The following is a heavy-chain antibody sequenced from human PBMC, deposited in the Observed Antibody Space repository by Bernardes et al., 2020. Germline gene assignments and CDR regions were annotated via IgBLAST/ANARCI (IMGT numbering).Heavy chain of an antibody. CDR2: INPNSGGT. CDR3: ARGTYSDYGMDV. CDR1: GYTFIGYY. D-gene: IGHD4-4*01. V-gene: IGHV1-2*06. J-gene: IGHJ6*02. Sequence: ASVKVSGKASGYTFIGYYMHWVRQAPGQGLEWMGRINPNSGGTNYAQNFLGRVTMTRDTSITTAYMELRRLRSDDTAVYYCARGTYSDYGMDVWGQGTTVTVSS.